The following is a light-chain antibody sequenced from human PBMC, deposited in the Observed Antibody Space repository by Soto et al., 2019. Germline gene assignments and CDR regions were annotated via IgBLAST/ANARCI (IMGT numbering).Light chain of an antibody. CDR2: DVS. V-gene: IGLV2-14*03. CDR3: SSYTTSNTRQIV. J-gene: IGLJ1*01. CDR1: SSDVGGYNY. Sequence: QSVLTQPASGSGSPGQSITISCTGTSSDVGGYNYVSWYQHHPGKAPKLLIYDVSNRPSGVSNRFSGSKSDNTASLTISGLQPEDQDDYYCSSYTTSNTRQIVFGTGTNVTVL.